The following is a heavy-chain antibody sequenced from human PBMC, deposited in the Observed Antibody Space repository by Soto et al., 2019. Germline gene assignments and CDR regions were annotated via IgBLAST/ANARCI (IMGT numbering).Heavy chain of an antibody. CDR1: GYTFTTYA. CDR3: ARGKGSSWYGWFDP. Sequence: VQLVQSGAEVKKPGASVKVSCKASGYTFTTYAMHWVRQAPGQRLEWMGGINAGNGNTKYSQKFQGRITITRDTSANTAYMELSSLRSEDTAVYYCARGKGSSWYGWFDPWGQGTLVTVSS. CDR2: INAGNGNT. D-gene: IGHD6-13*01. J-gene: IGHJ5*02. V-gene: IGHV1-3*01.